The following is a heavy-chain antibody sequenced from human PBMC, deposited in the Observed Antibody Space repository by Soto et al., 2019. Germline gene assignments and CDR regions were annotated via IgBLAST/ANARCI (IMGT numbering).Heavy chain of an antibody. CDR2: IYYSGST. D-gene: IGHD2-15*01. CDR1: GGSISSSSYY. V-gene: IGHV4-39*01. CDR3: ARLYCSGGSCYSFSYFDY. Sequence: QLQLQESGPGLVKPSETLSLTCTVSGGSISSSSYYWGWIRQPPGQGLEWIGRIYYSGSTSDNPSLKSRVTISVDASKNQFSLKLSSVTAADTAVYYCARLYCSGGSCYSFSYFDYWGQGTLVTVSS. J-gene: IGHJ4*02.